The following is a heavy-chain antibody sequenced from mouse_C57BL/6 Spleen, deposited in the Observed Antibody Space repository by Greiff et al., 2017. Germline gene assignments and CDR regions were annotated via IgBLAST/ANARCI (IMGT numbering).Heavy chain of an antibody. D-gene: IGHD2-4*01. V-gene: IGHV1-82*01. CDR3: ARDGDYDGFDC. CDR2: IYPGDGDT. J-gene: IGHJ2*01. CDR1: GYAFSSSW. Sequence: QVQLQQSGPELVKPGASVKISCKASGYAFSSSWMNWVKQRPGKGLEWIGRIYPGDGDTNYNGKFKGKATLTADKSSSTAYMQLSSLTSEDSAVYFCARDGDYDGFDCWGQGTTLTVSS.